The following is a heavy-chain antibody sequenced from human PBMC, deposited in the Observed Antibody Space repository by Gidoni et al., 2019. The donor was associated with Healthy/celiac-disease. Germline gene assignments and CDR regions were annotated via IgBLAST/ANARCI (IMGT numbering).Heavy chain of an antibody. CDR1: GFTFDAYA. Sequence: EVQLVEYGGGLVQPGRSLILSCAASGFTFDAYAMPCVRQASGKGLEWVSGISWNSGSIGYADSVKRRFTISRDNAKNSLYLQMNSLRAEDTALYYCAKEVRLYYGMDVWGQGTTVTVSS. J-gene: IGHJ6*02. V-gene: IGHV3-9*01. CDR3: AKEVRLYYGMDV. CDR2: ISWNSGSI.